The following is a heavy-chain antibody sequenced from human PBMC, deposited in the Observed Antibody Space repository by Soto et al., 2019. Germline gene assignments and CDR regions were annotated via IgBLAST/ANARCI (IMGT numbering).Heavy chain of an antibody. V-gene: IGHV4-39*01. CDR3: ARHPVGAYIRNYYFDY. J-gene: IGHJ4*02. CDR1: GGSIRSGSYY. D-gene: IGHD1-26*01. Sequence: SETLSLTCIVSGGSIRSGSYYWGWIRQPPGKGLGWIGSIYYSGSTYYNPSLKSRVTISVDTSKNQFSLKLSSVTAADTAVYYCARHPVGAYIRNYYFDYWGQGTLVTVSS. CDR2: IYYSGST.